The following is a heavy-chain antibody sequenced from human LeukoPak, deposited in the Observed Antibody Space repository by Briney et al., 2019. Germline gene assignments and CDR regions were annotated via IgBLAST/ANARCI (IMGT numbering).Heavy chain of an antibody. D-gene: IGHD4-23*01. V-gene: IGHV1-69*13. J-gene: IGHJ6*02. CDR3: ARVATVVTPYGMDV. Sequence: ASVKVSCKASGGTFSSYAISWVRQAPGQGLEWMGGIIPIFGTANYAQKFQGRVTITADESTSTAYMELSSLRSEDTAVYYCARVATVVTPYGMDVWGQGTTVTVSS. CDR1: GGTFSSYA. CDR2: IIPIFGTA.